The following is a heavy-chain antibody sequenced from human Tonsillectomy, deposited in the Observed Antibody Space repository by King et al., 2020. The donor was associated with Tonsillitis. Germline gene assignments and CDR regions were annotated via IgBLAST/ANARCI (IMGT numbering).Heavy chain of an antibody. CDR1: GFTFDDYA. V-gene: IGHV3-9*01. J-gene: IGHJ4*02. CDR2: ISWNSGSI. Sequence: QLVQSGGGLVQPGRSLRLSCAASGFTFDDYAMHWVRQAPGKGLEWVSGISWNSGSIGYADSVKGRFTISRNNAKHSLYLQMNSLRAEDTALYYCAKDKLSAVAGGVDYWGQGPLVSASS. D-gene: IGHD6-19*01. CDR3: AKDKLSAVAGGVDY.